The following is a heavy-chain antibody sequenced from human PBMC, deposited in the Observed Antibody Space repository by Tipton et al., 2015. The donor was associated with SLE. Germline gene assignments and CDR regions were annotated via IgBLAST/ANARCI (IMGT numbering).Heavy chain of an antibody. V-gene: IGHV4-34*01. J-gene: IGHJ3*02. CDR2: INHSGST. Sequence: TLSLTCAVYGGSFSGYYWSWIRQPPGKGLEWIGEINHSGSTNYNPSLKSRVTISVDTSKNQFSLKLSSVTAADTAVYYCARDGGSSVIWGQGTMVTVSS. CDR3: ARDGGSSVI. CDR1: GGSFSGYY. D-gene: IGHD1-26*01.